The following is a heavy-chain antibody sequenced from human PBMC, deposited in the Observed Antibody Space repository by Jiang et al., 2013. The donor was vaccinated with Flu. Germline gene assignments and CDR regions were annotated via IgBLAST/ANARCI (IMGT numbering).Heavy chain of an antibody. V-gene: IGHV4-59*01. CDR2: IFSSGNT. CDR3: ARDGNTYHYYNRGGFDS. D-gene: IGHD3-22*01. Sequence: GPGLVKPSETLSLTCTVSGGSISSYYWSWIRQPPGKGLEWIGYIFSSGNTNYNPSLKSRVTISVDTSKNQFSLKLTSVTAADTAVYYCARDGNTYHYYNRGGFDSWGQGMLVTVSS. CDR1: GGSISSYY. J-gene: IGHJ4*02.